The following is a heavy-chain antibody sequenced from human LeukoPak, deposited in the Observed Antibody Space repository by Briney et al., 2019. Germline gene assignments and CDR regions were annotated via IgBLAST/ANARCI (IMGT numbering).Heavy chain of an antibody. J-gene: IGHJ4*02. CDR2: IRSKAYGGTT. CDR3: TTDGGGYSSGWFEFDY. CDR1: GFTFGDYA. V-gene: IGHV3-49*03. D-gene: IGHD6-19*01. Sequence: GGSLRLSCTASGFTFGDYAMSWFRQAPGKGLEWVGFIRSKAYGGTTEYAASVKGRFTISRDDSKSIAYLQMNSLKTEDTAVYYCTTDGGGYSSGWFEFDYWGQGTLVTVSS.